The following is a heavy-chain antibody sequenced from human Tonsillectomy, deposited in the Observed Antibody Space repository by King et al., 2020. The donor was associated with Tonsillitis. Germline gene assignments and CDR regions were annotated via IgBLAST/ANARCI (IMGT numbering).Heavy chain of an antibody. Sequence: QLVQSGAEVKKPGASVKVSCKASGYTFTSYGISWVRQAPGQGLEWMGWISAYNGNTNYARKLQGRVTMTTDTSTSTAYMELRSLRSDDTAVYYCARAILPAAIRFHYYYYMDVWGKGTTVTVSS. CDR1: GYTFTSYG. J-gene: IGHJ6*03. CDR2: ISAYNGNT. D-gene: IGHD2-2*02. CDR3: ARAILPAAIRFHYYYYMDV. V-gene: IGHV1-18*01.